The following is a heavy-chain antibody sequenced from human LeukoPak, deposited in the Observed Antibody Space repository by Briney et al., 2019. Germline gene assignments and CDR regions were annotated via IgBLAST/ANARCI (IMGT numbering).Heavy chain of an antibody. Sequence: GGSLRLSCVDSGVTLRRLWMHWVRQAPGKGLVWVSRISEDGSSTNYADSVKGRFTISRDNAKNTLYLQMNSLRVEDTAVYYCTRDLMDYDVSTGLHHYYMDVWGQGTTVTVSS. CDR3: TRDLMDYDVSTGLHHYYMDV. J-gene: IGHJ6*02. CDR1: GVTLRRLW. V-gene: IGHV3-74*01. D-gene: IGHD3-9*01. CDR2: ISEDGSST.